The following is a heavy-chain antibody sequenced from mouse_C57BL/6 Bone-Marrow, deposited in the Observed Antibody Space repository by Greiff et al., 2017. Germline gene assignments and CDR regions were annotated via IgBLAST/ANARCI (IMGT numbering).Heavy chain of an antibody. CDR3: ARGGDYGYAYYFDY. D-gene: IGHD2-2*01. CDR2: INPNNGGT. J-gene: IGHJ2*01. V-gene: IGHV1-26*01. CDR1: GYTFTDYY. Sequence: EVQLQQSGPELVKPGASVKISCKASGYTFTDYYMNWVKQSHGKSLEWIGDINPNNGGTSYNQKFKGKATLTVDKSSSTAYMELRSLTSEDSAVYYCARGGDYGYAYYFDYWGQGTTLTVSS.